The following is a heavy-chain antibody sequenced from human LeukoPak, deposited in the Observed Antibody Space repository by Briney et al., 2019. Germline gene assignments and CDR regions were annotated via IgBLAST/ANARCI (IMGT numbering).Heavy chain of an antibody. CDR1: GGSISGYY. D-gene: IGHD5-12*01. V-gene: IGHV4-4*07. J-gene: IGHJ4*02. CDR2: FYNNGST. CDR3: ARDGAWGYSGYDYVY. Sequence: SETLSLTCTVSGGSISGYYWSWIRQPAGKGLEWIGRFYNNGSTKYNPSLKSRVTMSIDTSKNEFYLKLTSVTAADTAVYYCARDGAWGYSGYDYVYWGQGTLVTVSS.